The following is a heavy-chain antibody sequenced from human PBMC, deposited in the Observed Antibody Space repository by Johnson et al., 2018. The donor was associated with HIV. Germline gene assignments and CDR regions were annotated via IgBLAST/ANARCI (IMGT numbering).Heavy chain of an antibody. D-gene: IGHD3-22*01. V-gene: IGHV3-11*04. CDR3: ARGGTYYYDRPYDAFDL. CDR2: ISSSGNTI. CDR1: GFTFSDYY. J-gene: IGHJ3*01. Sequence: QVQLVESGGGLVKPGGPLRLSCAASGFTFSDYYMSWIRQAPGKGLEWVSYISSSGNTIYYADSVKGRFTISRANAKNSLYLQMNSLRAEDTAVYYCARGGTYYYDRPYDAFDLWGQGTMVTVSS.